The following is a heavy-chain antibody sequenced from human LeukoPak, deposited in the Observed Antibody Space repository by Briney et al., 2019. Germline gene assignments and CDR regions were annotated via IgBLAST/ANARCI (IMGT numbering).Heavy chain of an antibody. CDR1: GFTVSSNY. CDR2: IYSGGST. Sequence: PGGSLRLSCAASGFTVSSNYMNWVRQAPGKGLEWVSVIYSGGSTYYADSVKGRFTISRDNSRNTLYLQMNSLRAEDTAVYYCARDQTFDIWGQGTMVTVSS. V-gene: IGHV3-53*01. CDR3: ARDQTFDI. J-gene: IGHJ3*02.